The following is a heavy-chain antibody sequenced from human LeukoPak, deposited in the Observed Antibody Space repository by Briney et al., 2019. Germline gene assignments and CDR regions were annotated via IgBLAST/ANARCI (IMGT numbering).Heavy chain of an antibody. CDR2: INHSGST. V-gene: IGHV4-34*01. Sequence: SETLSLTCAVYGGSFSGYYWSWIRQPPGKGLEWIGEINHSGSTNYNPSLKSQVTISVDTSKNQFSLKLSPVTAADTAVYYCARGPNYGGNSKDFDYWGQGTLVTVSS. CDR3: ARGPNYGGNSKDFDY. D-gene: IGHD4-23*01. J-gene: IGHJ4*02. CDR1: GGSFSGYY.